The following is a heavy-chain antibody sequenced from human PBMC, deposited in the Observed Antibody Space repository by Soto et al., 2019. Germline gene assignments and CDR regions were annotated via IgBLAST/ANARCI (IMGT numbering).Heavy chain of an antibody. CDR3: GKVLVGATGHTDSDS. CDR2: IDYNGVT. CDR1: GGSIYRSSYY. V-gene: IGHV4-39*01. Sequence: SETLSLTCTVSGGSIYRSSYYWGWIRQPPGRGLEWIGNIDYNGVTYSNPSLKSRVTISRDTSKNQFSLKLTSVTAADTALYYCGKVLVGATGHTDSDSWGPGTLVTTSS. D-gene: IGHD2-15*01. J-gene: IGHJ5*01.